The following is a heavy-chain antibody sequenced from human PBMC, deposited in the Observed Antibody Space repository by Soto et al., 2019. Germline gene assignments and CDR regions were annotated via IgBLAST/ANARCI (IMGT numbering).Heavy chain of an antibody. Sequence: SETLSLTCTVSGGSISSYYWSWIRQPPGKGLEWIGYIYYSGSTNYSPSLKSRVTISVDTSKNQFSLKLSSVTAADTAVYYCARSYSSPSGWFGPWGQGTLVTVSS. CDR2: IYYSGST. V-gene: IGHV4-59*01. J-gene: IGHJ5*01. CDR1: GGSISSYY. CDR3: ARSYSSPSGWFGP. D-gene: IGHD6-6*01.